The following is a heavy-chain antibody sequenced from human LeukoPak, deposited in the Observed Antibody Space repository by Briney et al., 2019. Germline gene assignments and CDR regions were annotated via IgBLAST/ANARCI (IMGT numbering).Heavy chain of an antibody. CDR1: GFTFSNSW. CDR3: ATWSNAWEFDY. Sequence: GGSLRLSCAASGFTFSNSWMTWVRQAPGKGLEWVAHINEDGSDKYYVDSVTGRFSISRDNTKNSLYLQMSSLRAEDTAVYYCATWSNAWEFDYWGQGTLVSVSS. J-gene: IGHJ4*02. D-gene: IGHD1-26*01. CDR2: INEDGSDK. V-gene: IGHV3-7*05.